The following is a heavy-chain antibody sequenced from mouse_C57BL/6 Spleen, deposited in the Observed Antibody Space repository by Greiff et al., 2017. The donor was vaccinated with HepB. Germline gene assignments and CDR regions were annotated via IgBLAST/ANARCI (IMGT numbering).Heavy chain of an antibody. V-gene: IGHV1-15*01. D-gene: IGHD1-1*01. J-gene: IGHJ2*01. CDR3: TRVDYYGSSLDY. Sequence: QVQLKESGAELVRPGASVTLSCKASGYTFTDYEMHWVKQTPVHGLEWIGAIDPETGGTAYNQKFKGKAILTADKSSSTAYMELRSLTSEDSAVYYCTRVDYYGSSLDYWGQGTTLTVSS. CDR1: GYTFTDYE. CDR2: IDPETGGT.